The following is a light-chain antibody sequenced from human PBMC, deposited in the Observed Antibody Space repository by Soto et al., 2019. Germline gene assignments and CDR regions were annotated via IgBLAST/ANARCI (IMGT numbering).Light chain of an antibody. J-gene: IGKJ3*01. CDR1: QDISNY. CDR3: QQYDNFLPSFT. CDR2: DAS. V-gene: IGKV1-33*01. Sequence: DIQMTQSPSSLSASIGDRVTITCQASQDISNYLNWYQQKPGKAPKLLIYDASNLETGVPSRFSGSGSGTDFTFTISSLQPEDFATYYCQQYDNFLPSFTFGPGTKVDFK.